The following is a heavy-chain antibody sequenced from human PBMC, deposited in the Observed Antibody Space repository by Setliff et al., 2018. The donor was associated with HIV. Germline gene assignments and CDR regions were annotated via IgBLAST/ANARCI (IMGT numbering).Heavy chain of an antibody. CDR1: GTSMSSYY. D-gene: IGHD3-10*01. CDR2: VSSSGST. Sequence: SETLSLTCSVSGTSMSSYYWTWIRQSPGRGLEWIGHVSSSGSTNYNPSLESRLIISIDTSKSQISLTLTSLTTADTAVYYCARVEAKIRGATYGMDVWGQGTTVTVSS. V-gene: IGHV4-59*01. CDR3: ARVEAKIRGATYGMDV. J-gene: IGHJ6*02.